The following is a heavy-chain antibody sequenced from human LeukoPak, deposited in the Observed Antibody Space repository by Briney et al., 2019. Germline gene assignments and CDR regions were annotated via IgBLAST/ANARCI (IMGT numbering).Heavy chain of an antibody. D-gene: IGHD6-19*01. V-gene: IGHV3-74*01. Sequence: GGSLRLSCAASGFTFSRYWMHWVRQASGKGLVWVSPINPDGSVTTYADAVKGRFTISRDNAENTLYLQMNNLRVEDTAVYYCARDSPSGFFDPWGRGTLVTVSS. CDR3: ARDSPSGFFDP. CDR2: INPDGSVT. J-gene: IGHJ2*01. CDR1: GFTFSRYW.